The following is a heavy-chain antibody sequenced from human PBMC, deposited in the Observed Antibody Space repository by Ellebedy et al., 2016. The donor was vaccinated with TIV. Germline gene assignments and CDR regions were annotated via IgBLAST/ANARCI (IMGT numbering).Heavy chain of an antibody. Sequence: GGSLRLXXAASGFTFSSYGMHWVRQALGKGLEWVAVISNDGTNEHYADSVKGRFTVSRDNSRKTVSLQMTSLRDDDTAVYYCARDGSCGGGKCYSGLPDFWGQGTLVTVSS. CDR1: GFTFSSYG. CDR3: ARDGSCGGGKCYSGLPDF. V-gene: IGHV3-30*03. CDR2: ISNDGTNE. J-gene: IGHJ4*02. D-gene: IGHD2-15*01.